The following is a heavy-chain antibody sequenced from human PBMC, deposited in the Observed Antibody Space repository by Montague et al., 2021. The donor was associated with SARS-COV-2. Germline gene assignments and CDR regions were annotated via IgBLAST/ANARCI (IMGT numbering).Heavy chain of an antibody. CDR3: ARAHPDGGPRAAYDI. J-gene: IGHJ3*02. CDR2: IYDGGGV. CDR1: GGSITGYY. V-gene: IGHV4-59*01. D-gene: IGHD4-23*01. Sequence: SETLSLTCTVSGGSITGYYWSWLRRPPGKGLEWIAYIYDGGGVNYNPSLGSRVTISTDTSKNQLSLKLNSVTAADTAVYYCARAHPDGGPRAAYDIWGQGTVVTVSS.